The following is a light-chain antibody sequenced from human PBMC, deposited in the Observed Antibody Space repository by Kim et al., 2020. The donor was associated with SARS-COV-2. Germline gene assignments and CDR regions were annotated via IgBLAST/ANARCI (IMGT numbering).Light chain of an antibody. Sequence: SVRDGVTITCRTSQNIDNYLNVYQLKPGKAPKLLIFGASKLHSGVPSRFSGSGSGTQFTLTISSLQPEDFASYYCQKSYISPRTFGQGTKVDIK. CDR2: GAS. J-gene: IGKJ1*01. CDR3: QKSYISPRT. V-gene: IGKV1-39*01. CDR1: QNIDNY.